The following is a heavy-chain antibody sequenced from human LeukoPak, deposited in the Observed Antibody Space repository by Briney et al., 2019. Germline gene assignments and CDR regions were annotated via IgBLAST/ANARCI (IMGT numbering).Heavy chain of an antibody. J-gene: IGHJ4*02. CDR3: ASNTGD. CDR1: GFIFSNFD. Sequence: QSGGSLRLSCAASGFIFSNFDMHWIRQAPGKGLEWVAVISYDGSNRYYADSVKSRFTISRDNSKSTLYLQVDSLRAEDTAVYYCASNTGDWGQGTLVTVSS. V-gene: IGHV3-30*03. CDR2: ISYDGSNR. D-gene: IGHD1-14*01.